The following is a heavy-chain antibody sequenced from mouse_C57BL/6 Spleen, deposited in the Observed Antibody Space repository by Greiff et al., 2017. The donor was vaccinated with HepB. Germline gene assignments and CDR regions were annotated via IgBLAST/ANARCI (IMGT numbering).Heavy chain of an antibody. J-gene: IGHJ1*03. Sequence: GNSDTSYNQKFKGKAKLTAVTSASTAYMELSSLTNEDSAVYYCTRSHYYGSSYGYFDVWGTGTTVTVSS. CDR3: TRSHYYGSSYGYFDV. V-gene: IGHV1-5*01. D-gene: IGHD1-1*01. CDR2: GNSDT.